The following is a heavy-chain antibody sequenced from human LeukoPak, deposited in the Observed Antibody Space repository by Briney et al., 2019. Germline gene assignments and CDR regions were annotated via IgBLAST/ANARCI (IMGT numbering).Heavy chain of an antibody. CDR2: IYASGTT. Sequence: PSETLSLTCTVSGGSVSSYYLSWIRQPAGRGLEWIGRIYASGTTNYNPSLKSRVTMSVDTSKSQFSLKLSSVTAADTAVYYCARVLVSSGSLDYWGQGTLVTVSS. J-gene: IGHJ4*02. CDR3: ARVLVSSGSLDY. CDR1: GGSVSSYY. D-gene: IGHD6-19*01. V-gene: IGHV4-4*07.